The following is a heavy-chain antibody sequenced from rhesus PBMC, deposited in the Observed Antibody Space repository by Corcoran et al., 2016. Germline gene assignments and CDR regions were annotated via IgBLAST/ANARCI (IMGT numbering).Heavy chain of an antibody. CDR2: IYGNSAST. D-gene: IGHD1-26*01. J-gene: IGHJ5-1*01. CDR1: GGSISGYYY. CDR3: ARENHWNYGDV. V-gene: IGHV4-73*01. Sequence: QVQLQQWGEGLVKPSETLSLTCAVYGGSISGYYYWSWIRQPPGKGLEWIGYIYGNSASTNYNPSLKNRVAMSKDTSKNQFSLKLSSVTAADTAVYYCARENHWNYGDVWGPGGLVTVSS.